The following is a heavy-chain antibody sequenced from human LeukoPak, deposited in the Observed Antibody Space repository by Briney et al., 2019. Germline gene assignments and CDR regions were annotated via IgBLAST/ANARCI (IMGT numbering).Heavy chain of an antibody. V-gene: IGHV1-46*01. CDR3: ARALGDYASARVYYFAD. Sequence: GASVKASCKASGYNFIAYCMHWVRQAPGHGLEWMGIINCNTGDTKYAQKFQGRVTVTRDTSTSTVYMELGSLRSEDTAMYYCARALGDYASARVYYFADWGQGTLVPVSS. J-gene: IGHJ4*02. CDR1: GYNFIAYC. CDR2: INCNTGDT. D-gene: IGHD3-16*01.